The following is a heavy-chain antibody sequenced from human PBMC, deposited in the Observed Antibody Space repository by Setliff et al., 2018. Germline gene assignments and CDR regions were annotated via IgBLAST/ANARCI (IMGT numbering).Heavy chain of an antibody. V-gene: IGHV3-7*01. CDR1: GFTFSSYW. D-gene: IGHD3-10*01. J-gene: IGHJ6*02. Sequence: GGSLRLSCAASGFTFSSYWMSWVRQAPGKGLEWVANIKQDGSEKYYVDSVKGRFTISRDNAKNSLYLQMNSLRAEDTAVYYCVVGSDYYYYYGMDVWGQGTTVTVSS. CDR3: VVGSDYYYYYGMDV. CDR2: IKQDGSEK.